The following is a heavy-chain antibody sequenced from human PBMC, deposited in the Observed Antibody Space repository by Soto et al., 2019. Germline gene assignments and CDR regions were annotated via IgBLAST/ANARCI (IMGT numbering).Heavy chain of an antibody. J-gene: IGHJ6*03. Sequence: SETLSLTCTVSGGSISSSSYYWGWIRQPPGKGLEWIGSIYYSGSTYYNPSLKSRVTISVDTSKNQFSLKLSSVTAADTAVYYCASGYCSSTSCFYGYYYYYMDVWGKGTTVTVSS. CDR2: IYYSGST. CDR3: ASGYCSSTSCFYGYYYYYMDV. CDR1: GGSISSSSYY. V-gene: IGHV4-39*01. D-gene: IGHD2-2*03.